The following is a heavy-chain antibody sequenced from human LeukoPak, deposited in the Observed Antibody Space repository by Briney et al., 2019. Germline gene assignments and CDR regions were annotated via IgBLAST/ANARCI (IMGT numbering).Heavy chain of an antibody. V-gene: IGHV3-9*01. CDR2: ISWNSGSI. CDR1: GFTFDDYA. D-gene: IGHD5-18*01. Sequence: GRSLRLSCAASGFTFDDYAMHWVRQAPGKDLEWVSGISWNSGSIGYADSVKGRFTISRDNAKNSLYLQMNSLRAEDTALYYCAKDRGFVQLWYFDYWGQGTLVTVSS. J-gene: IGHJ4*02. CDR3: AKDRGFVQLWYFDY.